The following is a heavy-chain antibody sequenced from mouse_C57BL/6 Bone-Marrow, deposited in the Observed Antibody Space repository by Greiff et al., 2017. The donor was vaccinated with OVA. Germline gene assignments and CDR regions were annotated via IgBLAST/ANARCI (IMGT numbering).Heavy chain of an antibody. V-gene: IGHV1-81*01. J-gene: IGHJ4*01. CDR2: IYPRSGNT. CDR3: ARGYDYGGYAMDY. D-gene: IGHD2-4*01. CDR1: GYTFTSSG. Sequence: VQLQQSGAELARPGASVKLSCKASGYTFTSSGISWVKQRTGQGLEWIGEIYPRSGNTYYNEKFKGKATLTADKSSSTAYMELRCLTSEDSAIYFGARGYDYGGYAMDYWGQGTSVTVSS.